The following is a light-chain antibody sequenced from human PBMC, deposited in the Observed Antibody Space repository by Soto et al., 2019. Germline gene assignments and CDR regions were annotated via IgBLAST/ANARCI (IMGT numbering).Light chain of an antibody. Sequence: QSVLTQPPSVSGAPGQGVTISCSGSSSNIGAGYAVHWYQHYPGTAPKLLIYGNNNRPSGVPDRFSGSKSGTSASLAITGLQAEDEADYYCQSYDTSLRAYVFGTGTKVTVL. CDR1: SSNIGAGYA. CDR3: QSYDTSLRAYV. J-gene: IGLJ1*01. CDR2: GNN. V-gene: IGLV1-40*01.